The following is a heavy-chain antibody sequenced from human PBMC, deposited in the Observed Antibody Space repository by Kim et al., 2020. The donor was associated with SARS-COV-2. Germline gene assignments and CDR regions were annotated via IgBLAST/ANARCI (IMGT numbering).Heavy chain of an antibody. J-gene: IGHJ4*02. D-gene: IGHD3-3*01. CDR1: GGSISSYY. V-gene: IGHV4-59*08. Sequence: SETLSLTCTVSGGSISSYYWSWIRQPPGKGLEWIGYIYYSGSTNYNPSLKSRVTISVDTSKNQFSLKLSSVTAADTAVYYCARLGSYYDFWSGYFYGSPQGGLQYYFDYWGQGTLVTVSS. CDR3: ARLGSYYDFWSGYFYGSPQGGLQYYFDY. CDR2: IYYSGST.